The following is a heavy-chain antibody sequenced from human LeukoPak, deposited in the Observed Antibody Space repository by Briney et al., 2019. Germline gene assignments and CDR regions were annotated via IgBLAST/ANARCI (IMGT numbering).Heavy chain of an antibody. CDR1: GSVDISNY. J-gene: IGHJ6*03. D-gene: IGHD5-24*01. CDR3: ARGGLEFKYYYCVDV. V-gene: IGHV3-53*01. Sequence: GGSLRLSCAASGSVDISNYERWARQAPGRGLEWVSVLYIGGTTGYADSVKGRFTISGDISNNTVYLQMNSLRAEDTAVYHCARGGLEFKYYYCVDVWGEGGTVTVSS. CDR2: LYIGGTT.